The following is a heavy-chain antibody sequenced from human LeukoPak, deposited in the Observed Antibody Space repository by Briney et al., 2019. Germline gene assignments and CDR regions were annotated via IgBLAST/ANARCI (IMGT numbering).Heavy chain of an antibody. D-gene: IGHD5-24*01. Sequence: PSETLSLTCTVSGGSISSSSSYWGWIRQPPGKGLEGIGNIFYSGSTYFNPYLKSRVAISVDTSKSHFSLKLNSVTAADTAVYYCARYPLVAGYNWVAYDYWGQGTLVTVSS. CDR2: IFYSGST. CDR1: GGSISSSSSY. J-gene: IGHJ4*02. V-gene: IGHV4-39*07. CDR3: ARYPLVAGYNWVAYDY.